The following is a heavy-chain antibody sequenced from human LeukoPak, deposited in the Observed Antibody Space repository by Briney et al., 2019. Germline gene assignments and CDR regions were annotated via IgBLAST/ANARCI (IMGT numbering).Heavy chain of an antibody. CDR3: ARSIAAAGENFDY. Sequence: ASVKVSCKASGYTFTGYFMHWARQAPGQGLEWMGWINPNSGGTNYAQKFQGRVTMTRDTSISTAYMELSRLRSDDTAVYYCARSIAAAGENFDYWGQGTLVTVSS. CDR2: INPNSGGT. V-gene: IGHV1-2*02. D-gene: IGHD6-13*01. J-gene: IGHJ4*02. CDR1: GYTFTGYF.